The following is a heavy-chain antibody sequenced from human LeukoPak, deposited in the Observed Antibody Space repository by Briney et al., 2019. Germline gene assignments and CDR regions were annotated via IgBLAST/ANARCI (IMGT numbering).Heavy chain of an antibody. J-gene: IGHJ4*03. Sequence: ASVKVSCKASGYTFTSYGTSWVRQAPGQGLEWMGWISAYNGNTNYAQKLQGRVTMTTDTSTSTAYMELRSLRSDDTAVYYCARDFGWGYGDHLFVINKKFCHWGQGNLVTVSS. CDR2: ISAYNGNT. CDR3: ARDFGWGYGDHLFVINKKFCH. V-gene: IGHV1-18*01. CDR1: GYTFTSYG. D-gene: IGHD4-17*01.